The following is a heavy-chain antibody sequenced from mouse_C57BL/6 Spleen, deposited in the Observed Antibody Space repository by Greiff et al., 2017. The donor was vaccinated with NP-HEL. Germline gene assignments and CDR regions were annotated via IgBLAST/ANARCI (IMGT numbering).Heavy chain of an antibody. CDR3: ALYYGNFWFAY. V-gene: IGHV1-9*01. D-gene: IGHD2-1*01. Sequence: QVQLKESGAELMKPGASVKLSCKATGYTFTGYWIEWVKQRPGHGLEWIGEILPGSGSTNYNEKFKGKATFTADTSSNTAYMQLSSLTTEDSAIYYCALYYGNFWFAYWGQGTLVTVSA. CDR1: GYTFTGYW. J-gene: IGHJ3*01. CDR2: ILPGSGST.